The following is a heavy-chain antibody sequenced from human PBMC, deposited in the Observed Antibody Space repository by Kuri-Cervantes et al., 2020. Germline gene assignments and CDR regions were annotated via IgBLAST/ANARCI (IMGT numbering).Heavy chain of an antibody. Sequence: ASVKVSCKGSGYTLSDHFMHWVRQAPGQGLEWMGRINPNSGHTDSAQKFQGRATMTRDTSINTAYMELSSLRSEDTAVYYCARGAAPEYFQHWGQGTLVTVSS. CDR2: INPNSGHT. D-gene: IGHD2-15*01. V-gene: IGHV1-2*06. CDR1: GYTLSDHF. CDR3: ARGAAPEYFQH. J-gene: IGHJ1*01.